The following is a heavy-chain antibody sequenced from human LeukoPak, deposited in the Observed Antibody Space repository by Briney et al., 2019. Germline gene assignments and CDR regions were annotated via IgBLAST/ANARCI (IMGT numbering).Heavy chain of an antibody. J-gene: IGHJ4*02. CDR3: ARDDGTVTTADGFDY. CDR1: GYTFTSYG. V-gene: IGHV1-18*01. D-gene: IGHD4-11*01. Sequence: GASVKVSCKASGYTFTSYGISWVRQAPGQGLEWMGWISAYNGNTNYAQKLQGRFTMTTDTSTSTAYMELRSLRSDDTAVYYCARDDGTVTTADGFDYWGQGTLVTVSS. CDR2: ISAYNGNT.